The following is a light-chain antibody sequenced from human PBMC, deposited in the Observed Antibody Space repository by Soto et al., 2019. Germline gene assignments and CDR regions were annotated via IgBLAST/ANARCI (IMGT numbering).Light chain of an antibody. V-gene: IGKV3-15*01. CDR3: QQYDNWPLT. Sequence: EIVMTQSPATLSVFPGERATLSCRASQSVSSNLAWYQQKPGQAPRLLIYGASTRSTGIPARFSGSGSGTEFTLTISSLRFEDFAVYYCQQYDNWPLTFRGGTKGDIQ. J-gene: IGKJ4*01. CDR2: GAS. CDR1: QSVSSN.